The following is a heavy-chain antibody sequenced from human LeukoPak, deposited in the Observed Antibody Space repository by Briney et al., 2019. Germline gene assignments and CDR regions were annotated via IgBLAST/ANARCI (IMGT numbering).Heavy chain of an antibody. V-gene: IGHV3-74*01. CDR2: TSTDGRST. D-gene: IGHD3-10*01. CDR1: GFTFNNYW. Sequence: GGSLRLSCAASGFTFNNYWIHWVRQVPGPGLVWVSRTSTDGRSTTYAESVKGRFTISRDNAKNTLYLQMNSLRVEDTAVYYCARSLYNYGPGADYWGQGTLVTVSS. CDR3: ARSLYNYGPGADY. J-gene: IGHJ4*02.